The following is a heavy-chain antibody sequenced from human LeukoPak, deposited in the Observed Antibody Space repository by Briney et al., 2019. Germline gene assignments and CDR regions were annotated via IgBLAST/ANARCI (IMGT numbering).Heavy chain of an antibody. V-gene: IGHV4-4*02. D-gene: IGHD4-17*01. CDR3: ATYFYGDYATHYFDF. J-gene: IGHJ4*02. CDR2: IHDSGTT. CDR1: GASITSSHW. Sequence: SETLSLTCAVSGASITSSHWWSWARQPPGKGLEWIGEIHDSGTTNYKSSLKSRVTMSLDKSNNQISLKLTSVTAADTAVYYCATYFYGDYATHYFDFWGQGTLVTVSS.